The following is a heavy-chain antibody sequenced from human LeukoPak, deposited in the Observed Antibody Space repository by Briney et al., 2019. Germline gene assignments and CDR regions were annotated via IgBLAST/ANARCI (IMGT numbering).Heavy chain of an antibody. D-gene: IGHD5-24*01. CDR3: AKEEVEMATTTGY. CDR2: IWYDGSNK. Sequence: GGSLRLSCAASGFTFSSYGMHWVRQAPGKGLEWVAVIWYDGSNKYYADSVKGRFTISRDNSKNTLYLQMNSLRAEDTAVYYCAKEEVEMATTTGYWGQGTLVTVSS. CDR1: GFTFSSYG. J-gene: IGHJ4*02. V-gene: IGHV3-33*06.